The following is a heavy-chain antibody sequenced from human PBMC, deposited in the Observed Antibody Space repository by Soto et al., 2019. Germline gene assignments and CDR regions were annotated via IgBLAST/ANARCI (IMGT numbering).Heavy chain of an antibody. CDR1: GFTFSSYS. D-gene: IGHD6-19*01. CDR3: ARVSSSWFVFNY. Sequence: GGSLRLSCGASGFTFSSYSMNWVRQAPGKGLEWVSYISLGSSTIYYADSVKGRFTISRDNGKSSLYLQMNSLRDEDTAVYYCARVSSSWFVFNYWGQGTLVTVSS. V-gene: IGHV3-48*02. CDR2: ISLGSSTI. J-gene: IGHJ4*02.